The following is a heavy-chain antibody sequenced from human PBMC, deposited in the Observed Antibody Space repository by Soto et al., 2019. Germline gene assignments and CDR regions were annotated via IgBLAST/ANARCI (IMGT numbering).Heavy chain of an antibody. J-gene: IGHJ6*02. Sequence: GGSLRLSYTASGGTVSSNYMSWVRQAPGKGLEWVSVIYSGGSTYYADSVKGRFTISRDNSKNTLYLQMNSLRAEDTAVYYCASTTVTTFNLRSPDYYGMDVWGQGTTVTVSS. D-gene: IGHD4-4*01. V-gene: IGHV3-53*01. CDR3: ASTTVTTFNLRSPDYYGMDV. CDR2: IYSGGST. CDR1: GGTVSSNY.